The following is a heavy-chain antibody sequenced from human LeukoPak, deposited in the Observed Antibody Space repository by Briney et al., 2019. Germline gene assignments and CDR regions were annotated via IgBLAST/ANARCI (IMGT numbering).Heavy chain of an antibody. CDR2: IYHSGST. D-gene: IGHD2-2*01. CDR1: GYSISSGYY. CDR3: ARLPGLDCSSTSCYGNYYMDV. Sequence: PSETLSLTCAVSGYSISSGYYWGWIRQPPGKGLEWIGSIYHSGSTYYNPSLKSRVTISVDTSKNQFSLKLSSVTAADTAVYYCARLPGLDCSSTSCYGNYYMDVWGKGTTVTVSS. V-gene: IGHV4-38-2*01. J-gene: IGHJ6*03.